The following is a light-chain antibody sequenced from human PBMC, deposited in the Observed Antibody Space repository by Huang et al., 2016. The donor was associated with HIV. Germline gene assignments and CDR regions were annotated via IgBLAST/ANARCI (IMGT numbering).Light chain of an antibody. V-gene: IGKV4-1*01. CDR1: QSVLYSSKNKNY. CDR3: QQYYSTWT. CDR2: WAS. Sequence: DIVMTQSPDSLAVSLGERATINFKSSQSVLYSSKNKNYLAWYQQKPGQPPKLLIYWASTRESGFPARFSGSGSGTDFTLTISSLQAEDVAVYYCQQYYSTWTFGQGTKVEIK. J-gene: IGKJ1*01.